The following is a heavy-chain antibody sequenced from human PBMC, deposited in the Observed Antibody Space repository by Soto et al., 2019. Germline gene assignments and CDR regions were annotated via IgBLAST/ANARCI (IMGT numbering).Heavy chain of an antibody. J-gene: IGHJ4*02. CDR2: TYYRSKWYN. Sequence: SQTLSLTCAISGESVSSNSAALNWIRQSPSRGLEWLGRTYYRSKWYNDYAVSVKSRITINPDTSKNQFSLQLDSVTPEDTAVYYCAKSIAAPPFDYWGQGTLVTVSS. CDR1: GESVSSNSAA. V-gene: IGHV6-1*01. CDR3: AKSIAAPPFDY. D-gene: IGHD6-6*01.